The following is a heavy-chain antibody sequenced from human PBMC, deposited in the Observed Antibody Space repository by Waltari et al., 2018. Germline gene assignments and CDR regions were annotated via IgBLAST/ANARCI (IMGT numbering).Heavy chain of an antibody. D-gene: IGHD3-10*01. CDR3: ARHGGQGSGSQSDY. J-gene: IGHJ4*02. CDR2: IYASEST. V-gene: IGHV4-61*09. Sequence: QVQLQESGPGLVKPSQTLSLTCSVSGASVSSGNPYLHWIRQPAGKGLEWIGDIYASESTSYNPSLKSRVTISVDTSKNQFSLKLSSVTAADTAMYYCARHGGQGSGSQSDYWGQGKLVTVSS. CDR1: GASVSSGNPY.